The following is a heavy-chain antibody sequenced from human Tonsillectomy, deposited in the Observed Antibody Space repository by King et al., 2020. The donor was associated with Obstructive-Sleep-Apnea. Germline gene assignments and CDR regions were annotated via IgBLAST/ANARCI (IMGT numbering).Heavy chain of an antibody. CDR1: RFTFSNYW. V-gene: IGHV3-7*03. CDR2: IKQDGSEK. CDR3: ARGSGWRIGWFDS. Sequence: VQLVESGGGLVQPGGSLRLSCAASRFTFSNYWMSWARQAPGKGLEWVANIKQDGSEKYYVDSVGGRFTISRDNAKNSLYLQMNILRAEDTAMYYCARGSGWRIGWFDSWGQGTLVTVSS. D-gene: IGHD2/OR15-2a*01. J-gene: IGHJ5*01.